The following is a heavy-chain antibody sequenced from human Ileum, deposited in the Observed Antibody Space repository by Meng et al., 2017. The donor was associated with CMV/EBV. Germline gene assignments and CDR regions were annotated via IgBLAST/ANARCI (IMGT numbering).Heavy chain of an antibody. D-gene: IGHD2-2*01. J-gene: IGHJ4*02. Sequence: VLMVGAGGDSVQPGGSLGPCCAMCGFTVDTYWLSWVRQAPGKGLEWVASIKQDGSDKDYVDSVKGRFTISRDNAKNSMYLQMNNLRGEDTAGYYCASLMRGPWHFSNWGQGTLVTVSS. CDR1: GFTVDTYW. CDR3: ASLMRGPWHFSN. CDR2: IKQDGSDK. V-gene: IGHV3-7*02.